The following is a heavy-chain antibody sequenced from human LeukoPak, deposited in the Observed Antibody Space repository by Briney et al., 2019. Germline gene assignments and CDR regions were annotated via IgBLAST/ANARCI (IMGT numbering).Heavy chain of an antibody. D-gene: IGHD3-10*01. Sequence: GRSLRLSCAAPGFTFSSYAMHWVRQAPGKGLEWVAVISYDGSNKYYADSVKGRFTISRDNSKNTLYLQMNSLRAEDTAVYYCARDSGRGFFFDYWGQGTLVTVSS. CDR3: ARDSGRGFFFDY. CDR2: ISYDGSNK. V-gene: IGHV3-30*04. CDR1: GFTFSSYA. J-gene: IGHJ4*02.